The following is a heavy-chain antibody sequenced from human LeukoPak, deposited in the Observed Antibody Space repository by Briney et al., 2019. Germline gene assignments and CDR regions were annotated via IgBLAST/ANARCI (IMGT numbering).Heavy chain of an antibody. CDR2: IKQDGSEK. J-gene: IGHJ2*01. D-gene: IGHD2-15*01. Sequence: GGSLRLSCAASGFTFSSYEMNWVRQAPGKGLEWVASIKQDGSEKYYVDSVKGRFTISRDNAKNSLYLQMNSLRAEDTAVYHCARARGYCSGGGCYPGYFDLWGRGTLVTVSS. V-gene: IGHV3-7*05. CDR3: ARARGYCSGGGCYPGYFDL. CDR1: GFTFSSYE.